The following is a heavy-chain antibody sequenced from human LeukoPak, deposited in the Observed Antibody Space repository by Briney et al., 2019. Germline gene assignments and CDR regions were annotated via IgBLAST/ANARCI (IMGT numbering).Heavy chain of an antibody. CDR3: APNRLQLLWFGELFFWFDP. CDR1: GFSLSTSGVG. CDR2: IYWDDDK. V-gene: IGHV2-5*02. J-gene: IGHJ5*02. D-gene: IGHD3-10*01. Sequence: SGPTLVKPTQTLTLTCTFSGFSLSTSGVGVGWIRQPPGKALEWLALIYWDDDKRYSPSLKSRLTITKDTSKNQVVLTMTNIDPVDTATYYCAPNRLQLLWFGELFFWFDPWGQGTLVTVSS.